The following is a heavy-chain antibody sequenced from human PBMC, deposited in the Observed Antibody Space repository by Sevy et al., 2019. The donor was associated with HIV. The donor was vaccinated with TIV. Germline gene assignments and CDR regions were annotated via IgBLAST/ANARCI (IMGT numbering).Heavy chain of an antibody. J-gene: IGHJ6*02. CDR1: GFAFSDYA. Sequence: GESLKISCAASGFAFSDYAMHWVRQAPGKGLEWVAAISYAGDNKYFADSVKGRFTVSKDKSKNTLYLEMNSLRAEDTAVYYCAKAHADCSGGTCYTAHYYYDMDVWGRGATVTVSS. D-gene: IGHD2-15*01. V-gene: IGHV3-30*18. CDR3: AKAHADCSGGTCYTAHYYYDMDV. CDR2: ISYAGDNK.